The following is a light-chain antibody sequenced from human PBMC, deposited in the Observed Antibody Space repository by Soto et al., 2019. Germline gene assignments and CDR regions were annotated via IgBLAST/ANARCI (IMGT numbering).Light chain of an antibody. CDR3: SSNADSNSYV. V-gene: IGLV2-8*01. CDR1: SSDVGGYNY. CDR2: EVT. J-gene: IGLJ1*01. Sequence: QSALTQPPSASGSPGQSVTISCTGTSSDVGGYNYVYWYQQHPGKAPKLMIYEVTKRPSGVPDRFSGSKSGNTASLTVSGLQAEDEADYYSSSNADSNSYVFGTGTKLTVL.